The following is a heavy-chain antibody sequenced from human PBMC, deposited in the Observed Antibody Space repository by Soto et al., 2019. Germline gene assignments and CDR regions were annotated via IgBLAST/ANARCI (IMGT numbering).Heavy chain of an antibody. Sequence: EVQLVESGGGLVKPGESLRLSCTASGFTFNYAWMSWVRQAPGKGLEWVARIRTKTDDEATDYAAPMKGRFSVSRDDSKNTVHLQMNSLKTEDTAVYYCAKGAPTGTFFDYWGQGILVTVSS. J-gene: IGHJ4*02. V-gene: IGHV3-15*01. CDR2: IRTKTDDEAT. CDR1: GFTFNYAW. D-gene: IGHD3-10*01. CDR3: AKGAPTGTFFDY.